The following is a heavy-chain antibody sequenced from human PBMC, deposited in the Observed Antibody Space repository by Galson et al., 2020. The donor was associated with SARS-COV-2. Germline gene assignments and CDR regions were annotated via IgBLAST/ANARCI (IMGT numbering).Heavy chain of an antibody. J-gene: IGHJ3*02. D-gene: IGHD6-13*01. Sequence: GGSLRLSCAASGFTFSSYSMNWVRQAPGKGLEWVSSISSSSSYIYYADSVKGRFTISRDNAKNSLYLQMNSLRAEDTAVYYCARGGYSSSWYANDAFDIWGQGTMVTVSS. CDR3: ARGGYSSSWYANDAFDI. V-gene: IGHV3-21*01. CDR2: ISSSSSYI. CDR1: GFTFSSYS.